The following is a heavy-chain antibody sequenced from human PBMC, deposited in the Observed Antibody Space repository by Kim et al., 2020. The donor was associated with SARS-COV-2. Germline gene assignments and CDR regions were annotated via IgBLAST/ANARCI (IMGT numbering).Heavy chain of an antibody. V-gene: IGHV3-74*03. Sequence: GGSLRLSCEASGFTFSSYWMHWVRQAPGKGLVWVSHIHTDGSITKYADSVKGPFTISRDNAKNTLYLQMNSLRAEDTAVYYCARGERYGFDIWGQGTMVTVSS. D-gene: IGHD1-26*01. J-gene: IGHJ3*02. CDR2: IHTDGSIT. CDR1: GFTFSSYW. CDR3: ARGERYGFDI.